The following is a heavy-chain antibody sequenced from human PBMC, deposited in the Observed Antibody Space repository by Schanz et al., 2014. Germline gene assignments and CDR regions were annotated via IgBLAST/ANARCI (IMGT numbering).Heavy chain of an antibody. J-gene: IGHJ5*02. CDR1: GGTFSSDT. D-gene: IGHD3-22*01. Sequence: QVQLVQSGAEVKKPGSSVKVSCKASGGTFSSDTFSWVRQAPGQGLEWMGRIIPILGIANYAQKLQGRVTMTADTSTSTAYMDLSSLRSEDTAVYYCAREVGLYDRGWFDPWGQGTLVTVSS. V-gene: IGHV1-69*04. CDR2: IIPILGIA. CDR3: AREVGLYDRGWFDP.